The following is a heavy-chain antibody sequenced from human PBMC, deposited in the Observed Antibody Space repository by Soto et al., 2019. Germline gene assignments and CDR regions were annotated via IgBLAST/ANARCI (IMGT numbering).Heavy chain of an antibody. CDR1: GFNLDEYA. CDR2: ISWNRGTI. D-gene: IGHD2-2*01. Sequence: EVVLVESGGGLVQPGRSLRLPCAASGFNLDEYAIHWVREGPGKGLEWGSGISWNRGTIVYADSVKGRFTISRDNAKNFLYLEMNSLGAEDTALYYCAKGYCSSAKCYTYSYMDVWGKGTTVTVSS. CDR3: AKGYCSSAKCYTYSYMDV. V-gene: IGHV3-9*01. J-gene: IGHJ6*03.